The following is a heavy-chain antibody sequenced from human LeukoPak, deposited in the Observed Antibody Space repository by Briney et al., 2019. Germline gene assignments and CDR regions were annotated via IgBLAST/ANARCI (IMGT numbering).Heavy chain of an antibody. J-gene: IGHJ3*02. CDR3: ARDLSGYCSSTSCYGAFDI. D-gene: IGHD2-2*01. CDR2: IYYSGST. V-gene: IGHV4-30-4*02. CDR1: GGSISSGDYY. Sequence: PSETLSLTCTVSGGSISSGDYYWSWIRQPPGKGLEWIGYIYYSGSTYYNPSLKSRVTISVDTSKNQFSLKLSSVTAADTAVYYCARDLSGYCSSTSCYGAFDIWGQGTMVTVSS.